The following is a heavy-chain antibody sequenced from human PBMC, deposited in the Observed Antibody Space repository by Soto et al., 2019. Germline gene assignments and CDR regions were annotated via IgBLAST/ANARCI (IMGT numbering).Heavy chain of an antibody. CDR3: ARDPTYYYGSGSYLSPPYYFDY. D-gene: IGHD3-10*01. CDR1: GFTLRIYG. J-gene: IGHJ4*02. Sequence: PGGSLRLSCAASGFTLRIYGMSWFRQTPGKGLEWVANIKQDESEKHYVDSVKGRFSISRDNAENSLYLQMNSLRAEDTAVYYCARDPTYYYGSGSYLSPPYYFDYWGQGTLVTVSS. V-gene: IGHV3-7*01. CDR2: IKQDESEK.